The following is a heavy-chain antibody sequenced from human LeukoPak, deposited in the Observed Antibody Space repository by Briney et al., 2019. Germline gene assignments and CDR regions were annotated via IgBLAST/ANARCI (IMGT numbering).Heavy chain of an antibody. J-gene: IGHJ4*02. CDR2: INPNSGGT. D-gene: IGHD5-18*01. CDR1: GYTFTGYY. Sequence: ASVKVSCKASGYTFTGYYMHWVRQAPGQGLEWMGWINPNSGGTNYAQKFQGRVTMTRDTSISTAYMELSRLRSDDTAVYYCARVDTAMVRYFDYWGQGTLATVSS. V-gene: IGHV1-2*02. CDR3: ARVDTAMVRYFDY.